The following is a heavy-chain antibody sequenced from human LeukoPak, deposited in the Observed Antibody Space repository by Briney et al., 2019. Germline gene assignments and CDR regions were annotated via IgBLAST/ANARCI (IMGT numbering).Heavy chain of an antibody. CDR2: INSDGSST. CDR1: GFTFSSYW. J-gene: IGHJ4*02. Sequence: PGGSLRLPCAASGFTFSSYWMHWVRQAPGKGLVWVSRINSDGSSTSYADSVKGRFTISRDNSKNTLYLQMNSLRAEDTAVYYCAKDGYYDILTGYSDFGDYWGQGTLVTVSS. D-gene: IGHD3-9*01. V-gene: IGHV3-74*01. CDR3: AKDGYYDILTGYSDFGDY.